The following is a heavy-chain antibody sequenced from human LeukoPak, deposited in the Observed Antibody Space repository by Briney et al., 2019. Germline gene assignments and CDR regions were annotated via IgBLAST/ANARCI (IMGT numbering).Heavy chain of an antibody. V-gene: IGHV4-4*07. J-gene: IGHJ4*02. CDR2: IYTTGST. Sequence: SETLSLTCNVSGGSISSYYWIWIRQSAGKGLEWIGRIYTTGSTNYDPSLKSRVTMSIDTSKSQFSLNLTSVTAADTAVYYCAREVAVSRYGLDYWGQGILVTVSS. CDR3: AREVAVSRYGLDY. CDR1: GGSISSYY. D-gene: IGHD5-18*01.